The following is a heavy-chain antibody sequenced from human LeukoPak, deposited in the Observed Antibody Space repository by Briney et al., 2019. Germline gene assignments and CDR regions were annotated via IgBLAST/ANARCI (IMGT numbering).Heavy chain of an antibody. V-gene: IGHV3-7*01. CDR3: ARHLIDC. J-gene: IGHJ4*02. CDR1: GFTFRGYW. Sequence: PGGSLRLSCEASGFTFRGYWMTWVRQAPGKGLEWVANIRQDGSKIYYVDSVRGRFTISRDNAKNSLYLQMNSLRAEDTAVYYCARHLIDCWGQGTLVTVSS. CDR2: IRQDGSKI.